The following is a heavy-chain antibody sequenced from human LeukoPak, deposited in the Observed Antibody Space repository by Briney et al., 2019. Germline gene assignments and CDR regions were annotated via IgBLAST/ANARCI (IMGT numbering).Heavy chain of an antibody. CDR2: ISGSGGST. CDR3: AKVATMIVVVISGSFDI. CDR1: GFTFSSYA. J-gene: IGHJ3*02. D-gene: IGHD3-22*01. Sequence: GGSMRLSCAASGFTFSSYAMSWVRQAPGKGLEWVSAISGSGGSTYYADSVKGRFTISRDNSKNTLYLQMNSLRAEDTAVYYCAKVATMIVVVISGSFDIRGQGTMVTVSS. V-gene: IGHV3-23*01.